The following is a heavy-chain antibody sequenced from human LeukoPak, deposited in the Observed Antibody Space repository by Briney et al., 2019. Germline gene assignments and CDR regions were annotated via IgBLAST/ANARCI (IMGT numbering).Heavy chain of an antibody. D-gene: IGHD3-22*01. V-gene: IGHV4-59*08. CDR2: IYYSGST. CDR3: ARRRFSYYYDSSGYYYDH. J-gene: IGHJ5*02. CDR1: GGSFSGYY. Sequence: SETLSLTCAVYGGSFSGYYWSWIRQPPGKGLEWIGYIYYSGSTNYNPSLKSRVTISVDTSKNQFSLKLSSVTAADTAVYYCARRRFSYYYDSSGYYYDHWGQGTLVTVSS.